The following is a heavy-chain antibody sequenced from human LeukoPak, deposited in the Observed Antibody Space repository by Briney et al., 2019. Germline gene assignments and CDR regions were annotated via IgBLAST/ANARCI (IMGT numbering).Heavy chain of an antibody. CDR3: ARHVQYFEQWPYYFDY. J-gene: IGHJ4*02. Sequence: SETLSLTCTVSGGSISSSSYYWGWIRQPPGKGLEWIGYIYYSGSTNYNPSLKSRVTISVDTSKNQFSLKLSSVTAADTAVYYCARHVQYFEQWPYYFDYWGQRTLVTVSS. D-gene: IGHD6-19*01. V-gene: IGHV4-61*05. CDR1: GGSISSSSYY. CDR2: IYYSGST.